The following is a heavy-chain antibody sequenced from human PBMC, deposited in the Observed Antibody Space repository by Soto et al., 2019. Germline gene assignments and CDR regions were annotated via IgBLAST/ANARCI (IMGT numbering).Heavy chain of an antibody. Sequence: SQTLSLTCAISWASFSSKIAACNCIRQSPSRGLEWLGRTYYRSKWYIEYAVSVKSRITINPDTSKNLFSLQLNSVTPDDTAMYYCARTQSVYDYWGQGTQVTVSS. CDR2: TYYRSKWYI. J-gene: IGHJ4*02. V-gene: IGHV6-1*01. CDR3: ARTQSVYDY. CDR1: WASFSSKIAA.